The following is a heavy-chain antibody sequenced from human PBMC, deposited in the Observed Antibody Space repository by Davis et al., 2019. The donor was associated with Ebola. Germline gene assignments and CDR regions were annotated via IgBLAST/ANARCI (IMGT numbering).Heavy chain of an antibody. CDR3: TTVSFDYGYKSGMDV. D-gene: IGHD3-16*01. CDR2: IKSKTYGGTI. J-gene: IGHJ6*02. V-gene: IGHV3-15*01. CDR1: GFTFSNGW. Sequence: GGSLRLSCAVSGFTFSNGWMSWVRQAPGKGLEWVGRIKSKTYGGTIDYAAPVKGRFTISRDDSKNTLYLQMTSLKTEDTAVYYCTTVSFDYGYKSGMDVWGQGTTVIVS.